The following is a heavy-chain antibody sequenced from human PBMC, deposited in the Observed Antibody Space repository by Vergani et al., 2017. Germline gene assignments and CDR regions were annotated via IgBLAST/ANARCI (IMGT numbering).Heavy chain of an antibody. V-gene: IGHV4-61*02. Sequence: QVQLQASGPGRVKPSQTLSLTCTMSGGSISAGYYFWSWIRQPAGKGLEWLEHISASGNASHSPSMKTRVSMSVDTSKNQFSLTVTSVTAADTAIYFCALRSGGYYSGGKVHPLRTAFDVWGHGTVVTVSS. CDR3: ALRSGGYYSGGKVHPLRTAFDV. D-gene: IGHD2-15*01. CDR1: GGSISAGYYF. J-gene: IGHJ3*01. CDR2: ISASGNA.